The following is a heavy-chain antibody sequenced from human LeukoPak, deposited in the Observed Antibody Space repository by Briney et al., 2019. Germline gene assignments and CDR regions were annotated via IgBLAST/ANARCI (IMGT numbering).Heavy chain of an antibody. CDR1: GYTFTSYD. V-gene: IGHV1-8*03. CDR3: ARSVDYGGYCFDY. Sequence: ASVKVSCKASGYTFTSYDINWVRQATGQGLEWMGWMNPNSGNTGYAQKFQGRVTITRNTSISTAYMELSSLRSEDTAVYYCARSVDYGGYCFDYWGQGTLVTVSS. CDR2: MNPNSGNT. D-gene: IGHD4-23*01. J-gene: IGHJ4*02.